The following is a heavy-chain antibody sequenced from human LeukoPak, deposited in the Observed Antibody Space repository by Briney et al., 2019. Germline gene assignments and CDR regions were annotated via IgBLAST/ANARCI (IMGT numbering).Heavy chain of an antibody. V-gene: IGHV4-39*07. J-gene: IGHJ4*02. Sequence: SETLSLTCTVSGGSISSSRYYWGWIRHPPGKGLEWIGNIYYSESTYYNPSLKSRVTISVDTSKNQFSLKLSSVTAADTAVYYCARDQGGTAMPHYWGQGTLVTVSS. D-gene: IGHD5-18*01. CDR3: ARDQGGTAMPHY. CDR1: GGSISSSRYY. CDR2: IYYSEST.